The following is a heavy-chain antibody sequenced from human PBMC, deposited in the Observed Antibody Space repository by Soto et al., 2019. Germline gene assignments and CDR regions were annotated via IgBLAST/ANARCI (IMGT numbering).Heavy chain of an antibody. CDR1: GFTFSDYY. CDR3: ARGVDGTTYYDFWSGPPGYYMDV. Sequence: GGSLRLSCAASGFTFSDYYMSWIRQAPGKGLEWVSYISSSGSTIYYADSVKGRFTISRDNAKNSLYLQMNSLRAEDTAVYYCARGVDGTTYYDFWSGPPGYYMDVWGKGTTVTVSS. CDR2: ISSSGSTI. V-gene: IGHV3-11*01. D-gene: IGHD3-3*01. J-gene: IGHJ6*03.